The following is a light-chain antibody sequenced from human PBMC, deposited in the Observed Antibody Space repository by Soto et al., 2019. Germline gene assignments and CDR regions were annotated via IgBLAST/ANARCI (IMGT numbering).Light chain of an antibody. CDR1: SGDGGSYNL. Sequence: QSALTQPASVSGSPGQSITISCTGTSGDGGSYNLVSWYQQHPGKAPKLMIYEVSKRPSGVSNRFSGSKSGNTASLTISGLQAEDEADYYCCSYAGSSTPVVFGGGTKLTVL. CDR3: CSYAGSSTPVV. J-gene: IGLJ2*01. CDR2: EVS. V-gene: IGLV2-23*02.